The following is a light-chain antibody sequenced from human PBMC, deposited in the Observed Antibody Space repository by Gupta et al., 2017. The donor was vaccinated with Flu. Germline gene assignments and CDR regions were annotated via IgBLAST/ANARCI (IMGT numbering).Light chain of an antibody. Sequence: EIVLTQSPDTLSLSPGERATLSCRASQSVSSSYLAWYQQKPGQAPRLLMYGASNRAIGIPDRFSGSGSGTDFTLTISRLEPEDFAVYYSQQYGSSRYSFGQGTKLEI. V-gene: IGKV3-20*01. CDR1: QSVSSSY. CDR2: GAS. J-gene: IGKJ2*03. CDR3: QQYGSSRYS.